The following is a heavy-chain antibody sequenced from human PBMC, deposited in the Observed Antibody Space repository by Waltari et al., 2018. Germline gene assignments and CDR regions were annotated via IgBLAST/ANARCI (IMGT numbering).Heavy chain of an antibody. CDR3: ARVARRHTRLDY. CDR1: GGSISSGDYY. D-gene: IGHD2-2*01. J-gene: IGHJ4*02. Sequence: QVQLQESGPGLVKPSQTLSLTCTVSGGSISSGDYYWSWIRQPPGKGLEWIGYIYYSGRTYYNPSLKSRVTISGDTSKNQFSLKLSSVTAADTAVYYCARVARRHTRLDYWGQGTLVTVSS. CDR2: IYYSGRT. V-gene: IGHV4-30-4*08.